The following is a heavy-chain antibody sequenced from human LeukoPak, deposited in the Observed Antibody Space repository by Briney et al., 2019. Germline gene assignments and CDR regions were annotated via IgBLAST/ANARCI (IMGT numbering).Heavy chain of an antibody. CDR2: IWYDGRNK. Sequence: PGGSLGLSCAASGFIFNTYGMHWVRQAPGKGLEWVAVIWYDGRNKYYGDSVKGRFTISRDNSKNMLYLQMNSLRAEDTAVYYCVATKAYCGGDCHFDYWGQGTLVTVSS. D-gene: IGHD2-21*02. CDR1: GFIFNTYG. J-gene: IGHJ4*02. V-gene: IGHV3-33*01. CDR3: VATKAYCGGDCHFDY.